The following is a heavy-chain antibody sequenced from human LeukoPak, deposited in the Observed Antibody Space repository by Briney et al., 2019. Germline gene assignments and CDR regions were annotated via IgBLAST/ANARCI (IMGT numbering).Heavy chain of an antibody. CDR3: AKGRPTTVDV. J-gene: IGHJ6*04. CDR2: IRYDGSNK. CDR1: GFTFSSCG. D-gene: IGHD1-26*01. V-gene: IGHV3-30*02. Sequence: GGSLRLSCAASGFTFSSCGMHWVRQAPGKGLEWVAFIRYDGSNKYYADSVKDRFTISRDNPKTTLYLQMNSLRAEDTAVYYCAKGRPTTVDVWGKGTTVTVSS.